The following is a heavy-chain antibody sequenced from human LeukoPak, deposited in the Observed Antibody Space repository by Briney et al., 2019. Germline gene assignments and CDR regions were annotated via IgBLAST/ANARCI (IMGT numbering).Heavy chain of an antibody. CDR1: GGSFSGYY. V-gene: IGHV4-34*01. D-gene: IGHD6-19*01. J-gene: IGHJ4*02. CDR2: INHSGST. Sequence: SDTLSLTCAVYGGSFSGYYWSWIRQPPGKGLEWIGEINHSGSTNYNTSLKSRVTISVDTSKNQFSLKLSSVTAADTAVYYCARAVPKISSGSSVDYFDYWGQGTLVTVSS. CDR3: ARAVPKISSGSSVDYFDY.